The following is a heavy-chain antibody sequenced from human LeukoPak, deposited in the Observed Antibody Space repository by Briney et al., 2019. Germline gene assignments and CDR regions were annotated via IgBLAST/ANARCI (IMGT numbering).Heavy chain of an antibody. CDR3: ARNRGPRAAAINWFDP. CDR1: GGSISSSSYY. CDR2: INHSGST. Sequence: AETLSLTCTVSGGSISSSSYYWGWIRQPPGKGLEWIGEINHSGSTNSNPSLKSRVTISVDTSKNQCSLKLSSVPAANTAVYYCARNRGPRAAAINWFDPWGQGTLVTVSS. D-gene: IGHD6-13*01. V-gene: IGHV4-39*07. J-gene: IGHJ5*02.